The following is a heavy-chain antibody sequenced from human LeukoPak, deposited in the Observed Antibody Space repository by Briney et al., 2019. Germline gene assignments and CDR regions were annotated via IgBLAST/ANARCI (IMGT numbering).Heavy chain of an antibody. CDR3: ARQLRIAADYNWFDP. Sequence: SVKVSCKASGGTFSSYAISWVRQAPGQGLEWMRGIIPIFGTANYAQKFQGRVTITTDESTSTAYMELSSLRSEDTAVYYCARQLRIAADYNWFDPWGQGTLVTVSS. J-gene: IGHJ5*02. CDR2: IIPIFGTA. D-gene: IGHD6-13*01. CDR1: GGTFSSYA. V-gene: IGHV1-69*05.